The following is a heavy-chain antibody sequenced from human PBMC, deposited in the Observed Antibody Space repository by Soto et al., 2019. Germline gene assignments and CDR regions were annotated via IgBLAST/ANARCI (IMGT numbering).Heavy chain of an antibody. J-gene: IGHJ4*02. V-gene: IGHV1-8*03. CDR1: GGTFSSYA. CDR3: ARAAYYYDSSGYYPGDY. D-gene: IGHD3-22*01. CDR2: INPNSGST. Sequence: ASVKVSCKASGGTFSSYAISWVRQAPGQGLEWMGWINPNSGSTSYAQKFQGRVTITRDTSASTAYMEVSSLRSEDTAVLYCARAAYYYDSSGYYPGDYWGQGSLVTVSS.